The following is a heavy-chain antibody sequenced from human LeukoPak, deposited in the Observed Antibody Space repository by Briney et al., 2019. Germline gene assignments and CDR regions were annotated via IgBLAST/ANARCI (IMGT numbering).Heavy chain of an antibody. Sequence: GRSLRLSCAASGFTFSSYGMHWVRQAPGKGLEWVAVISYDGSNKYYADSVKGRFTISRDNSKNTLYLQMNSLRAEDTAVYYCAKEYLHVFGYFQHWGQGTLVTVSS. J-gene: IGHJ1*01. CDR3: AKEYLHVFGYFQH. V-gene: IGHV3-30*18. CDR2: ISYDGSNK. CDR1: GFTFSSYG. D-gene: IGHD3-3*01.